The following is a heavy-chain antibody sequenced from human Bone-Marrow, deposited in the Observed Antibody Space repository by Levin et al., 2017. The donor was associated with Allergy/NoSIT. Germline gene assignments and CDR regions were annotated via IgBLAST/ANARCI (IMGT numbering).Heavy chain of an antibody. CDR1: GFTFSSYS. V-gene: IGHV3-21*01. J-gene: IGHJ6*02. Sequence: PGGSLRLSCAASGFTFSSYSMNWVRQAPGKGLEWVSSISSSSSYIYYADSVKGRFTISRDNAKNSLYLQMNSLRAEDTAVYYCARVVWFGESLVAYGMDVWGQGTTVTVSS. D-gene: IGHD3-10*01. CDR3: ARVVWFGESLVAYGMDV. CDR2: ISSSSSYI.